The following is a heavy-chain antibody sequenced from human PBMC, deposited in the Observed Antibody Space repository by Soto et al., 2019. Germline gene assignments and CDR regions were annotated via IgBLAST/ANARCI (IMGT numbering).Heavy chain of an antibody. Sequence: SETLSLTCTVSGGSISSYYWSWIRQPPGKGLEWIGYIYYSGSTNYNPSLKSRVTISVDTSKNQFSLKLSSVTAADTAVYYCARDSGSGYVRGYGMDVWGQGTTVT. J-gene: IGHJ6*02. D-gene: IGHD5-12*01. CDR2: IYYSGST. CDR1: GGSISSYY. V-gene: IGHV4-59*01. CDR3: ARDSGSGYVRGYGMDV.